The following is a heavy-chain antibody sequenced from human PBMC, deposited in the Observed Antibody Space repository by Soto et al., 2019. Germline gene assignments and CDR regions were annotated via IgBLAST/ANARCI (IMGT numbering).Heavy chain of an antibody. Sequence: PGGSLRLSCAASGFTFSSYAMSWVRQAPGKGLEWVAAIGGTDGKTYYADSVKGRFTISRDNSENTLYLQMRRLRAEDTAVYFCAKGMFSSSPAAAGSFDYWGQGALVTVSS. D-gene: IGHD3-10*01. J-gene: IGHJ4*02. CDR1: GFTFSSYA. CDR2: IGGTDGKT. V-gene: IGHV3-23*01. CDR3: AKGMFSSSPAAAGSFDY.